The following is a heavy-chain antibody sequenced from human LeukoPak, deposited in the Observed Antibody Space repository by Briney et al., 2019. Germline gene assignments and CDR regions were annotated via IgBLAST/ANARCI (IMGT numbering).Heavy chain of an antibody. CDR2: FDPEDGET. Sequence: ASVKVSCKVSGYTLTELSMHWVRQAPGKGLEWMGGFDPEDGETIYAQKFQGRVTMTEDTSTDTAYMELSSLRSEDTAVYYCASPVPHKGVPAAPNDYYYYMDVWGKGTTVTVSS. CDR1: GYTLTELS. V-gene: IGHV1-24*01. CDR3: ASPVPHKGVPAAPNDYYYYMDV. D-gene: IGHD2-2*01. J-gene: IGHJ6*03.